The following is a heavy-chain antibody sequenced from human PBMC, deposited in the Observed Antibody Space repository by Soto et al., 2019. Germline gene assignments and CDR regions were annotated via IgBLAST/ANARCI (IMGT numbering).Heavy chain of an antibody. D-gene: IGHD6-19*01. J-gene: IGHJ4*02. V-gene: IGHV3-30-3*01. Sequence: QVHLVESGGGVVQPGRSLRLSCAASGFTFSSYAMHWVRQAPGKGLEWMTVISYDGSEKYYADSVKGRFTISRDNSMNTLYLQMNSLRADDTAVYYCVRDPHSVVAGSHAVYFDYWGQGTLVIVSS. CDR3: VRDPHSVVAGSHAVYFDY. CDR1: GFTFSSYA. CDR2: ISYDGSEK.